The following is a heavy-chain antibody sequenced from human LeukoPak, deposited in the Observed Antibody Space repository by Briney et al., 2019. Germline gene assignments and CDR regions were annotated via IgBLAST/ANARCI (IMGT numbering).Heavy chain of an antibody. J-gene: IGHJ3*02. V-gene: IGHV4-59*08. CDR1: GGSISGDH. CDR2: ICYSGNT. Sequence: SETLSLTCTVSGGSISGDHWNWIRQPPGKGLEWIGYICYSGNTNYNASLKSRVTISIDTSKKQFSLKLSSVTVADRAVYYCARRNDFDIGGQGTMVTVSA. CDR3: ARRNDFDI.